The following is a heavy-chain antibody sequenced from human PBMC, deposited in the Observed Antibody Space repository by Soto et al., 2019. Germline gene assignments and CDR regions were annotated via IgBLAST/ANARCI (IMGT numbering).Heavy chain of an antibody. CDR1: GGTFSSYA. D-gene: IGHD6-6*01. Sequence: QVQLVQSGAEVKKPGSSVKVSCKASGGTFSSYAISWVRQAPGQGLEWMGGIIPIFGTANYAQKFQGRVTITADESTSTAYMELSSLRSEDTAVYYGARDSTASSSGLDNWFDPWGQGTLVTVSS. V-gene: IGHV1-69*01. CDR3: ARDSTASSSGLDNWFDP. J-gene: IGHJ5*02. CDR2: IIPIFGTA.